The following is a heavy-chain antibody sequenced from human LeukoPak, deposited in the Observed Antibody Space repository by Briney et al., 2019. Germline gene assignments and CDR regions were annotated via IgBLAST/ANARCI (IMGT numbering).Heavy chain of an antibody. CDR1: GFTFSSYG. V-gene: IGHV3-30*02. Sequence: GGSLRLSCAASGFTFSSYGMHWVRQAPGKGLEWVAFIRYDGSNKYYADSVKGRFTISRDNSKNTLYLQMNSLRAEDTAVYYCAKGAYSSGWHYFDYWGQGTLVTVSS. CDR3: AKGAYSSGWHYFDY. J-gene: IGHJ4*02. D-gene: IGHD6-19*01. CDR2: IRYDGSNK.